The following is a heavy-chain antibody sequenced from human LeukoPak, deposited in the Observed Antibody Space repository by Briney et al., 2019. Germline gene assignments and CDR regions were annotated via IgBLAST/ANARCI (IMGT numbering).Heavy chain of an antibody. D-gene: IGHD2-21*01. CDR2: IKQDGSEK. J-gene: IGHJ5*02. CDR3: ARATASNWFDP. V-gene: IGHV3-7*01. Sequence: GGSLRLSCAASGFTLSSYWMSWVRQAPGKGLEWVANIKQDGSEKYYVASVKGRFTISRDNAKNSLYLQMNSLRAEDTAVYYCARATASNWFDPWGQGTLVTVSS. CDR1: GFTLSSYW.